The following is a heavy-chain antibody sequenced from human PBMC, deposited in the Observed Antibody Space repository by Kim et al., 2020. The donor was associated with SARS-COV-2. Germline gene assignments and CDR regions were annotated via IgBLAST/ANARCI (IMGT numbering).Heavy chain of an antibody. Sequence: NTNYAQKLQGRVTMATDTSTSTAYMELRSLRSDDTAVYYCAREENGSLDYWGQGTLVTVSS. D-gene: IGHD3-10*01. CDR3: AREENGSLDY. V-gene: IGHV1-18*01. J-gene: IGHJ4*02. CDR2: NT.